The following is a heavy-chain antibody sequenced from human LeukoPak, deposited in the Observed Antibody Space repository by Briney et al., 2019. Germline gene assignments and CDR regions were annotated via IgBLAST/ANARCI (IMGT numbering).Heavy chain of an antibody. CDR2: MNPNSGNT. Sequence: EASVKVSCKASGYTFTSYDINWVRQATGQGLEWMGWMNPNSGNTGYAQKFQGRVTITRNTSISTAYMELSSLRSEDTAVYYCARDPRCLVGFDPWGQGTLVTVSS. J-gene: IGHJ5*02. V-gene: IGHV1-8*03. CDR1: GYTFTSYD. D-gene: IGHD1-26*01. CDR3: ARDPRCLVGFDP.